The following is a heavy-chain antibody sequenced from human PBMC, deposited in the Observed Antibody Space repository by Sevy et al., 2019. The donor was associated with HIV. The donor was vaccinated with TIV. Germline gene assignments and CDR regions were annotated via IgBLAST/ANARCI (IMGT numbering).Heavy chain of an antibody. CDR3: AREGYYDVSGYPRHYFDY. D-gene: IGHD3-22*01. CDR2: IYDSGDT. Sequence: SETLSLTCAVSGGSNSRNNWWSWVRQPPGKGLEWIGGIYDSGDTNFNPTLKSRVTISLDKSKNQFSLKLTSLTAADTAVYYCAREGYYDVSGYPRHYFDYWGQGALVIVSS. J-gene: IGHJ4*02. V-gene: IGHV4-4*02. CDR1: GGSNSRNNW.